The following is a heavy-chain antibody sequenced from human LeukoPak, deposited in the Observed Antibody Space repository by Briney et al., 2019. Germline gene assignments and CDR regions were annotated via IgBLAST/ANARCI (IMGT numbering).Heavy chain of an antibody. Sequence: GGSLRLSCAASGFTFSRYGMHWVRQAPGKGLEWVAFIRYDGSNKYYADSVKGRFTISRDNSKNTLYLQMNSLRAEDTAVYYCAKDGSRGSGWPTNYYYYYMDVWGKGTTVTVSS. V-gene: IGHV3-30*02. CDR1: GFTFSRYG. D-gene: IGHD6-19*01. CDR3: AKDGSRGSGWPTNYYYYYMDV. CDR2: IRYDGSNK. J-gene: IGHJ6*03.